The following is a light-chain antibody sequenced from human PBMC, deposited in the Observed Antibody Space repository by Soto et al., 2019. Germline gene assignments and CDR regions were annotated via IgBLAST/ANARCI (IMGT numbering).Light chain of an antibody. CDR2: DVS. V-gene: IGLV2-11*01. J-gene: IGLJ1*01. CDR1: SSDVGDYNY. CDR3: CSYAGSYTYV. Sequence: QPVLTQPRSVSGSPGQSVTISCTGTSSDVGDYNYVSWYQQHPGKAPKVMIYDVSKRPSGVPDRFSGSKSGNTASLTISGLQAEDEADYYCCSYAGSYTYVFGTGTKLTVL.